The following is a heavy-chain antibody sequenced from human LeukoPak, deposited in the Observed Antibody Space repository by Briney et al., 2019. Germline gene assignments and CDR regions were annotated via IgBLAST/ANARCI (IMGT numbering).Heavy chain of an antibody. CDR1: GFTFSDYY. D-gene: IGHD1-26*01. CDR3: ARAPKFRLVGVPKGPFDP. CDR2: ISSSGSTI. J-gene: IGHJ5*02. V-gene: IGHV3-11*01. Sequence: GGSLRLSCAASGFTFSDYYMSWIRQAPGKGLEWVSYISSSGSTIYYADSVKGRFTISRDNAKNSLYLQMNSLRAEDTAVYYCARAPKFRLVGVPKGPFDPWGQGTLVTVSS.